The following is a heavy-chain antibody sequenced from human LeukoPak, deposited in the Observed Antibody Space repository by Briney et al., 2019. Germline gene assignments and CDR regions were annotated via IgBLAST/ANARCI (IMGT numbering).Heavy chain of an antibody. CDR1: GGSFIGYY. D-gene: IGHD3-9*01. V-gene: IGHV4-34*01. CDR2: INHCGST. CDR3: AREPLRNFDWVYGMEV. Sequence: PTETLSLTCAIYGGSFIGYYWSRSRQTPGKVLEWIEQINHCGSTNYNPSLKSRVTISVDTSKNQFSLKLSSVTAGGTAVDYCAREPLRNFDWVYGMEVWGQGATVTVSS. J-gene: IGHJ6*02.